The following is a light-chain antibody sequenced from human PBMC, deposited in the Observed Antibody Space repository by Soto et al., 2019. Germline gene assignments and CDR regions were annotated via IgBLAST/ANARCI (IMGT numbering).Light chain of an antibody. CDR3: CSYTSSGTVV. CDR2: DGS. Sequence: QSALTQPASVSGSPGQSITISCTGTSSDVGGYNYVSWYQQHPGKAPKLMIYDGSNRPSGVSNRFSGSKSGNTASLTISGLQVEDEDDYYCCSYTSSGTVVFGGGTKLTVL. CDR1: SSDVGGYNY. J-gene: IGLJ2*01. V-gene: IGLV2-14*01.